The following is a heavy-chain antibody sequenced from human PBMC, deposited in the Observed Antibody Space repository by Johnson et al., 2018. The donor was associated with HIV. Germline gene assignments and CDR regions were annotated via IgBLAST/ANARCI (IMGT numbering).Heavy chain of an antibody. CDR3: AKDYEWFGEFVDAFDI. CDR1: GFTFSDYY. Sequence: VQLVESGGGLVKPGGSLRLSCAASGFTFSDYYMSWIRQAPGKGPEWISYIRTSSSTIYYADSVKGRFTISRDNAKNTLYLQMNSLRAEDTAVYYCAKDYEWFGEFVDAFDIWGQGTMVTVSS. CDR2: IRTSSSTI. D-gene: IGHD3-10*01. J-gene: IGHJ3*02. V-gene: IGHV3-11*04.